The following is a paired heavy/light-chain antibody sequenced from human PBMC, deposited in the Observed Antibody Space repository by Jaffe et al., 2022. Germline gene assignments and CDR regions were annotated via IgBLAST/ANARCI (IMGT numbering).Light chain of an antibody. CDR3: QQLNTYPRYT. CDR1: QGINTY. J-gene: IGKJ2*01. CDR2: AAS. V-gene: IGKV1-9*01. Sequence: DIQLTQSPSFLSASVGDRVTITCRASQGINTYLAWYQQKPGEAPKLLIYAASTLQSGVPSRFSGSGSGTEFTLTISSLQPEDFATYYCQQLNTYPRYTFGQGTNLEIK.
Heavy chain of an antibody. Sequence: QVQLVQSGAEVKEPGASVKVSCKASGYTFTSFYIYWVRQAPGQGPEWIGVINPSGGSTTYAQRLQGRVTVTRDLSTSTVYMELTSLTSEDTAVYYCARVLPPNRVTVAASFDYWGQGTLVTVSS. V-gene: IGHV1-46*04. CDR1: GYTFTSFY. D-gene: IGHD6-19*01. J-gene: IGHJ4*02. CDR3: ARVLPPNRVTVAASFDY. CDR2: INPSGGST.